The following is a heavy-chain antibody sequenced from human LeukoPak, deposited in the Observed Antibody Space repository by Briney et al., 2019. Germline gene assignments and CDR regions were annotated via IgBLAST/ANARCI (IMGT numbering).Heavy chain of an antibody. V-gene: IGHV3-23*01. J-gene: IGHJ6*03. CDR3: AAWDPNFYYMDV. Sequence: GGSLRLSCAMSGVTNSMSWVRQAPGKGLEWVSSISASGGGTHYTGSVKGRFTISRDNSKKTIYLQMNSLRVDDTAKNFCAAWDPNFYYMDVWGKGTTVTVSS. CDR1: GVTNS. CDR2: ISASGGGT. D-gene: IGHD1-26*01.